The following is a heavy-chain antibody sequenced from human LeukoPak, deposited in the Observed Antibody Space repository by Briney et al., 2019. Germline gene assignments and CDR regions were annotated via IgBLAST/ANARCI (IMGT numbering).Heavy chain of an antibody. D-gene: IGHD3-16*02. V-gene: IGHV3-30*18. CDR2: ISYDGSNK. CDR1: GFTFSSYG. CDR3: AKDGVIHFDY. Sequence: GGSLRLSCAASGFTFSSYGMHWLRQAPGKGREGVAVISYDGSNKYYADSVKGRFTISRDNSKNTRYLQMNSLRAEDTAVYYCAKDGVIHFDYWGQGTLVTVSS. J-gene: IGHJ4*02.